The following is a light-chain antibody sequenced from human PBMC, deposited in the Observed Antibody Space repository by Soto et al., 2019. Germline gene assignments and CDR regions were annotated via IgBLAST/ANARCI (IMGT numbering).Light chain of an antibody. CDR2: TAG. J-gene: IGLJ1*01. Sequence: QSVLTQQLSASASPGQRVTISFSGGSSNIGSNTVAWYQHLPGTAPPRLIFTAGQRPSGVPGRFSGSKSGTSDSLAISGLQSEDEADYYCSAWDNSLNGYVFGPGTKVTVL. CDR3: SAWDNSLNGYV. V-gene: IGLV1-44*01. CDR1: SSNIGSNT.